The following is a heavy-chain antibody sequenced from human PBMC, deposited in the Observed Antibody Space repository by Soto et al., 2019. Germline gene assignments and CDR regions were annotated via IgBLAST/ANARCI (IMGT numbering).Heavy chain of an antibody. CDR1: GGTFSSYA. CDR2: IIPIFGTA. CDR3: ARDPLYYDSSGYRTPTIYYFDY. J-gene: IGHJ4*02. D-gene: IGHD3-22*01. V-gene: IGHV1-69*13. Sequence: SVKVSCKASGGTFSSYAISWVRQAPGQGLEWMGGIIPIFGTANYAQKFQGRVTITADESTSTAYMELSSLRSEDTAVYYCARDPLYYDSSGYRTPTIYYFDYWGQGTLVTVSS.